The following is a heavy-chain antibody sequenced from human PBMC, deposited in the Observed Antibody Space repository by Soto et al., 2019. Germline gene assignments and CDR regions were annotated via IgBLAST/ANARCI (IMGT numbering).Heavy chain of an antibody. CDR1: GDTFTNYD. CDR3: ARGRNGMDV. Sequence: QVQLVQSGAEVKKPGASVKVSCKASGDTFTNYDIKWVRQATGQGLEWMGWMNPNSGNTGYAQKFKGRVTMTRKTSICTADMELSSLRSEDTAVYYCARGRNGMDVWGQGTTVTVSS. V-gene: IGHV1-8*01. CDR2: MNPNSGNT. J-gene: IGHJ6*02.